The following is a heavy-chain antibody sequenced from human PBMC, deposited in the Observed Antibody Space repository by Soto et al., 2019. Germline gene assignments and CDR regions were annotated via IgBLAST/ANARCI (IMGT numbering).Heavy chain of an antibody. CDR3: ARSGSWALGYYGMDV. D-gene: IGHD3-10*01. Sequence: SETLSLTCAVYGGSFSGYYWSWIRQPPGKGLEWIGEINHSGSTNYNPSLKSRVTISVDTFKNQFSLKLSSVTAADTAVYYCARSGSWALGYYGMDVWGQGTTVTVSS. CDR2: INHSGST. J-gene: IGHJ6*02. CDR1: GGSFSGYY. V-gene: IGHV4-34*01.